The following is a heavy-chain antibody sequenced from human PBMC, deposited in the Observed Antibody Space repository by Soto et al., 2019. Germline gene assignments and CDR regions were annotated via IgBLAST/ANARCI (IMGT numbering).Heavy chain of an antibody. D-gene: IGHD3-3*01. CDR2: IDPSGGGT. V-gene: IGHV1-46*01. CDR3: ARVTIFGVVIIDYYYYYGMDV. J-gene: IGHJ6*02. Sequence: ASVKVSCKASGYTFTSYYMHWVRQAPGQGLEWMGIIDPSGGGTSYAQKFQGRLTMTRDTSTSTVYMELSSLRSEDTAVYYCARVTIFGVVIIDYYYYYGMDVWGQGTTVTVSS. CDR1: GYTFTSYY.